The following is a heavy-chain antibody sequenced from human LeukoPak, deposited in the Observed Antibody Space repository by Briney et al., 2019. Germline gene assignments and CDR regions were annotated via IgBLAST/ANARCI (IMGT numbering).Heavy chain of an antibody. CDR2: ISYDGSNK. CDR3: ARDFAGLQ. J-gene: IGHJ4*02. CDR1: GFTFSSYA. Sequence: GGSLRLSCAASGFTFSSYAMHWVRQAPGKGLEWVAVISYDGSNKYYADSVKGRFTISRDNAKNMLYLQMNSLRAEDTAVYYCARDFAGLQWGQGTLVTVSS. D-gene: IGHD3-16*01. V-gene: IGHV3-30*04.